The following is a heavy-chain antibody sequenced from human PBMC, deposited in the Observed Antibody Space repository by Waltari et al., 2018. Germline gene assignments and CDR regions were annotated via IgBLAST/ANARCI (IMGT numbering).Heavy chain of an antibody. CDR2: IIPIFGTA. J-gene: IGHJ6*02. CDR1: GGTFSSYA. Sequence: QVQLVQSGAEVKKPGSSVKVSCKASGGTFSSYAISWVRQAPGQGLEWMGGIIPIFGTANDAQKFQGRVTITTDESTSTAYMELSSLRSEDTAVYYCARGGPGYGWFRPTDYYYYGMDVWGQGTTVTVSS. D-gene: IGHD3-10*01. CDR3: ARGGPGYGWFRPTDYYYYGMDV. V-gene: IGHV1-69*05.